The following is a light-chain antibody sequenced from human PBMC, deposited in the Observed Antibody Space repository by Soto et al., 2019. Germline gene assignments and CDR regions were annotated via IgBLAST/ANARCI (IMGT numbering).Light chain of an antibody. V-gene: IGKV3-20*01. J-gene: IGKJ1*01. Sequence: EIVLTQSPGTLSLSPGERATLSCRASQSVSNNYLAWYQQKPGQAPRLLIYGASNRATGIPDRFSGSGSGTDFTLTISRLEPDDFATYYCQQYGSSPWTFGQGTKVDIK. CDR2: GAS. CDR1: QSVSNNY. CDR3: QQYGSSPWT.